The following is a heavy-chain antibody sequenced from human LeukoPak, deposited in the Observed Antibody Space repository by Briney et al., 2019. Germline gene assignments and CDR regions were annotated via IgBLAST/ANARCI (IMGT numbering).Heavy chain of an antibody. Sequence: ASVKVSCKASGGTFSSYAISWVRQAPGQGLEWTGGIIPIFGTANYAQKFQGRVTITADESTSTAYMELSSLRSEDTAVYYCARQGYCTNGVCYSVWGQGTLVTVSS. CDR1: GGTFSSYA. CDR2: IIPIFGTA. V-gene: IGHV1-69*13. CDR3: ARQGYCTNGVCYSV. J-gene: IGHJ4*02. D-gene: IGHD2-8*01.